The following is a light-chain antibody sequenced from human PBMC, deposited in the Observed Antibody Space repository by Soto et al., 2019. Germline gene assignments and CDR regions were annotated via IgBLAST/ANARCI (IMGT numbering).Light chain of an antibody. CDR2: EDS. V-gene: IGLV2-23*01. J-gene: IGLJ3*02. Sequence: QSALTQPASVSGSPGQSITISCTGTSSDAGNYNFVAGYQQHPGKAPKVIIYEDSTRPSGVSNRISGSKSGNTASLTISGLQAEDEADYYCCSYAGSSTSWVFGGGTKVTVL. CDR3: CSYAGSSTSWV. CDR1: SSDAGNYNF.